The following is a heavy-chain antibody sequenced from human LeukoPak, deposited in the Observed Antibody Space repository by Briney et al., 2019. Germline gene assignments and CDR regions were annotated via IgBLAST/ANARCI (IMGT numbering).Heavy chain of an antibody. V-gene: IGHV1-69*13. J-gene: IGHJ4*02. CDR1: GGTFSSYA. D-gene: IGHD4-23*01. CDR2: IIPIFGTA. CDR3: ARGMVTSAGLAKV. Sequence: SVKVSCKASGGTFSSYAISWVRQAPGQGLEWMGGIIPIFGTANYAQKFQGRVTITADESTSTAYMELSSLRSDDTAVYYCARGMVTSAGLAKVWGQGTLVTVSS.